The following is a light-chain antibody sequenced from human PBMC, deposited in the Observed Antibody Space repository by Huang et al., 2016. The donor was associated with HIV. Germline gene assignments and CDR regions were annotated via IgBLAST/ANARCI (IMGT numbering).Light chain of an antibody. CDR2: DSS. CDR1: QDITNY. Sequence: DIQMTQSPSSLSASVGDRVTSTCQASQDITNYLNGYQQKPGKAPKLLVYDSSNLETGVPSRVSGSGSGTDFTFTISSLQPEDIATYYCQQYDNLPLTFGGGTKVEIK. CDR3: QQYDNLPLT. J-gene: IGKJ4*01. V-gene: IGKV1-33*01.